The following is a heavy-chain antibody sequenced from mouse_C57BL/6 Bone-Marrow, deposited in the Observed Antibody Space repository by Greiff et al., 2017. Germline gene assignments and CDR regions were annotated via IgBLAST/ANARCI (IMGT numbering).Heavy chain of an antibody. CDR1: GYTFTSYW. V-gene: IGHV1-50*01. D-gene: IGHD2-2*01. Sequence: QVQLQQPGAELVKPGASVKLSCKASGYTFTSYWMPWVQQRPGQGLEWIGEIDPSDSYTNYNQKFKGKATLTVDTSSRTAYMQLSSLTSEDSAVYYCARGLRRRGGWFAYWGQGTLVTVSA. J-gene: IGHJ3*01. CDR3: ARGLRRRGGWFAY. CDR2: IDPSDSYT.